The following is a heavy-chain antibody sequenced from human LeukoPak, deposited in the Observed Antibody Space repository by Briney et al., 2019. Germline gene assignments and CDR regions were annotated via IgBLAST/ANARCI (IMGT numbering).Heavy chain of an antibody. J-gene: IGHJ4*02. V-gene: IGHV1-24*01. CDR2: FDPEDGET. Sequence: ASVKVSCKVSGYTLTELSMHWVRQAPGKGLEWMGGFDPEDGETIYAQKFQGRVTMTEDTSTDTAYMELSSLRSEDTAVYYCATLGGLWFGESSGYWGQGTLVTVSS. CDR1: GYTLTELS. CDR3: ATLGGLWFGESSGY. D-gene: IGHD3-10*01.